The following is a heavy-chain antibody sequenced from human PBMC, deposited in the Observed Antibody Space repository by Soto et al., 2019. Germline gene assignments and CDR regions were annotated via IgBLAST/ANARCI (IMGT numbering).Heavy chain of an antibody. CDR2: IYYSGST. J-gene: IGHJ4*02. CDR1: GGSISSSSYS. CDR3: ARGWNCARTSCYFDY. Sequence: LPETLSLTCTVSGGSISSSSYSWGWIRQPPGKGLEWIGSIYYSGSTYYNPSLKSRVTISVDRSKDQFSLKLSSVTAADTAVYYCARGWNCARTSCYFDYWGQGILVTVSS. D-gene: IGHD2-2*01. V-gene: IGHV4-39*07.